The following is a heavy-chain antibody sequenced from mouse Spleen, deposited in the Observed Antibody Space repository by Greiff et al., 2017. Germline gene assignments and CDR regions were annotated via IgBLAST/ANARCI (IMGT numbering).Heavy chain of an antibody. CDR1: GFTFSSYA. J-gene: IGHJ3*01. Sequence: EVKLMESGGGLVKLGGSLKLSCAASGFTFSSYAMSWVRQTPEKRLEWVATISSGGGNTYYPDSVKGRFTISRDNAKNTLYLQMSSLKSEDTAMYYCARQDYGSSYWFAYWGQGTLVTVSA. D-gene: IGHD1-1*01. V-gene: IGHV5-9*04. CDR3: ARQDYGSSYWFAY. CDR2: ISSGGGNT.